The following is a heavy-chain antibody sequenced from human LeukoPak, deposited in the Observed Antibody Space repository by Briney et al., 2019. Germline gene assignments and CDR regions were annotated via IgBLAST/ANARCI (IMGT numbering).Heavy chain of an antibody. D-gene: IGHD5-12*01. Sequence: ASVKVSCKASGGTFSSYAISGVRQAPGQGLEWMGWINPNSGGTNYAQKFQGRVTMTRDTSISTAYMELSRLRSDDPAVYYCARDLATRLLFGYWGQGTLVTVSS. V-gene: IGHV1-2*02. J-gene: IGHJ4*02. CDR1: GGTFSSYA. CDR2: INPNSGGT. CDR3: ARDLATRLLFGY.